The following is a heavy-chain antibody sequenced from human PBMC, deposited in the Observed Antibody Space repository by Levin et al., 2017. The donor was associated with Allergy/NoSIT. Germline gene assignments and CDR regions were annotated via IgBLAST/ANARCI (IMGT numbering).Heavy chain of an antibody. CDR3: AREPLSYDSTGYYFDF. Sequence: EASVKVSCKASGAAFSTYAINWVREAPGQGLEWMGAFIPIFGTSNYAQNFQSRLTITADAATSTTYMELLSLRSEDTAVYYCAREPLSYDSTGYYFDFWGQGTLVTVSS. D-gene: IGHD3-9*01. CDR1: GAAFSTYA. J-gene: IGHJ4*02. CDR2: FIPIFGTS. V-gene: IGHV1-69*13.